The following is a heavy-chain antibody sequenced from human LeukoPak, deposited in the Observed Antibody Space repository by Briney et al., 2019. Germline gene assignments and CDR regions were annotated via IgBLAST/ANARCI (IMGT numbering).Heavy chain of an antibody. J-gene: IGHJ3*02. V-gene: IGHV4-4*07. CDR3: ARRVRLYDSSFDI. CDR2: VRSSGDT. CDR1: GDSISDYY. D-gene: IGHD1-1*01. Sequence: SETLSLTCTVSGDSISDYYWNWIRQPAGKALEWIGRVRSSGDTNYNPSFRSRLTMSVDRSKNQFSLKLTSVTAADTAVYYCARRVRLYDSSFDIWGQGTMVTVSS.